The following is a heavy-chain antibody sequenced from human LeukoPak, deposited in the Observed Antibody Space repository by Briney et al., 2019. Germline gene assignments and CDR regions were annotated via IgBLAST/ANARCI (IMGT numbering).Heavy chain of an antibody. J-gene: IGHJ3*02. Sequence: PSETLSLTCTVSGGSISSYYWSWIRQPPGKGLEWIGYIYYSGSTNYNPSLKSRVTTSVDTSKNQFSLKLSSVTAADTAVYYCARKNDYGGPRDAFDIWGQGTMVTVSS. CDR1: GGSISSYY. D-gene: IGHD4-23*01. CDR2: IYYSGST. V-gene: IGHV4-59*01. CDR3: ARKNDYGGPRDAFDI.